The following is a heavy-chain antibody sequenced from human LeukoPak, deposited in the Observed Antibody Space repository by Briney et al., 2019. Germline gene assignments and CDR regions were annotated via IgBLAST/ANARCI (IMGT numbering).Heavy chain of an antibody. CDR1: GFTFGDYT. Sequence: GGSLRLSCTTSGFTFGDYTMTWFRQAPGKGLEWVGFIRSKTYGGTTEDAASVKGRFAISRDDSKSIAYLQMNSLKTEDTAVYYCIRGGANSPFDYWGQGTLVTVSS. V-gene: IGHV3-49*03. CDR2: IRSKTYGGTT. D-gene: IGHD1-1*01. J-gene: IGHJ4*02. CDR3: IRGGANSPFDY.